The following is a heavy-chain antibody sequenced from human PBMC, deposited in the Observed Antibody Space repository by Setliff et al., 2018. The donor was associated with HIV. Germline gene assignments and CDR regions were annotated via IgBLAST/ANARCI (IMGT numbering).Heavy chain of an antibody. V-gene: IGHV4-34*11. CDR2: IYYNGGT. D-gene: IGHD4-17*01. Sequence: SETLSLTCAVYGGFFSGYYWSWIRQPPGKGLEYIGYIYYNGGTNYNPSLKSRVTISLDTSKNQFSLSLRSVTAADTAVYFCARERSQSHFFDYWGQGTLVTVSS. CDR3: ARERSQSHFFDY. J-gene: IGHJ4*02. CDR1: GGFFSGYY.